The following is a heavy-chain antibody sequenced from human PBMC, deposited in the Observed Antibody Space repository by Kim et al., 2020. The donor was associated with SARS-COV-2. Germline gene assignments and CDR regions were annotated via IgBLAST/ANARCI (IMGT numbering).Heavy chain of an antibody. Sequence: SETLSLTCTVSGGSISSSSYYWGWIRQPPGNGLEWIGSIYYSGSTYYNPSLKSRVTISVDTSKNQFSLKLSSVTAADTAVYYCARGRGGTIFGVVIMEGGMDVWGQGTTVTVSS. CDR1: GGSISSSSYY. J-gene: IGHJ6*02. CDR2: IYYSGST. V-gene: IGHV4-39*01. CDR3: ARGRGGTIFGVVIMEGGMDV. D-gene: IGHD3-3*01.